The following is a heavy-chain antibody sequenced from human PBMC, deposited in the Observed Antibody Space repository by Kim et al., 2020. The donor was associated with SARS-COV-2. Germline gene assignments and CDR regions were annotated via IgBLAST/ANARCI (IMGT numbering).Heavy chain of an antibody. CDR1: GGSIRSGGKF. Sequence: SETLSLTCSVSGGSIRSGGKFWTWIRQHPAKGLEWIGYISYSGNSHYSSSLRSRVSISLQTSENQFSLELTSVTDADTAVYYCARGQHLDYWGQAIVVTV. V-gene: IGHV4-31*03. J-gene: IGHJ4*02. CDR3: ARGQHLDY. CDR2: ISYSGNS. D-gene: IGHD2-2*01.